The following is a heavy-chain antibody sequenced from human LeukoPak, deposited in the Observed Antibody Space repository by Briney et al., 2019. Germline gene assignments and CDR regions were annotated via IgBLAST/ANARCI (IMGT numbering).Heavy chain of an antibody. V-gene: IGHV3-23*01. Sequence: GGSLRLSCAASGFTFSSYAMSWVRQAPGKGLEWVSVISGSGGSTFYADSVKGRFTISRDNSENTLYLQMNSLRAEDTAVYYCAKDSRYYDSSGYSDYWGQGTLVTGSS. CDR3: AKDSRYYDSSGYSDY. CDR2: ISGSGGST. D-gene: IGHD3-22*01. J-gene: IGHJ4*02. CDR1: GFTFSSYA.